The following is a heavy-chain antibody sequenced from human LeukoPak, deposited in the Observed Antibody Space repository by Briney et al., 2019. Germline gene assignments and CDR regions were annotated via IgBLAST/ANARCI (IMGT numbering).Heavy chain of an antibody. D-gene: IGHD1-1*01. CDR3: ARQGYNWNDGKVYYYYGMDV. Sequence: GESLKISCKGSGYSFTSYWISGVRQMPGKGWEWWRRIDLSEAYTNYSPSFQGHATISADKSISTAYLQWSSLKASDTAMYYCARQGYNWNDGKVYYYYGMDVWGKGTTVTVSS. V-gene: IGHV5-10-1*01. CDR2: IDLSEAYT. CDR1: GYSFTSYW. J-gene: IGHJ6*04.